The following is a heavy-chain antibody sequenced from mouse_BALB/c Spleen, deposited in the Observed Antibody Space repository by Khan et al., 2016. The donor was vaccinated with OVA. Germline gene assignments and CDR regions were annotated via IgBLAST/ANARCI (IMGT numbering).Heavy chain of an antibody. D-gene: IGHD2-14*01. CDR1: GFSLSRYN. V-gene: IGHV2-6-4*01. CDR3: ARAYYRYDGYYAMDY. CDR2: IWGGGGT. Sequence: QVQLKESGPGLVAPSQSLSITCTVSGFSLSRYNIHWVRQPPGKGLEWLGMIWGGGGTDYNSILKSRLSIRKDNSKSQVFLKMNSLQTDDTAMYXCARAYYRYDGYYAMDYWGQGTPVTVSS. J-gene: IGHJ4*01.